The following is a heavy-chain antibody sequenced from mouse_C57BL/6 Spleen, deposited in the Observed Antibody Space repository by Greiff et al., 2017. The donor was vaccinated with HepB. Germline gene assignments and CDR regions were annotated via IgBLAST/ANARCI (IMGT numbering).Heavy chain of an antibody. CDR3: ARGRYDYDGGFAY. Sequence: EVQLVESGPGLVKPSQSLSLTCSVTGYSITSCYYWNWIRQFPGNKLEWMGYISYDGSNNYNPSLKNRISITRDTSKNQFFLKLNSVTTEDTATYYCARGRYDYDGGFAYWGQGTLVTVSA. J-gene: IGHJ3*01. V-gene: IGHV3-6*01. CDR2: ISYDGSN. D-gene: IGHD2-4*01. CDR1: GYSITSCYY.